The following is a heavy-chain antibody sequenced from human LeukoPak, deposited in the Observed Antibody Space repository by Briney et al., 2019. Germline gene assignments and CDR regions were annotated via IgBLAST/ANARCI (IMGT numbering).Heavy chain of an antibody. Sequence: GESLKISCKGAGYTFTNYWIGWVRQMPGKGLEWMGIMHPGDSNTRYSPSFQGQVTISVDKSISTAYLQWSSLKASDTAMYYCVRQEGSASWGYYGVDVWGQGTTVTVS. CDR3: VRQEGSASWGYYGVDV. D-gene: IGHD2-2*01. CDR2: MHPGDSNT. V-gene: IGHV5-51*01. J-gene: IGHJ6*02. CDR1: GYTFTNYW.